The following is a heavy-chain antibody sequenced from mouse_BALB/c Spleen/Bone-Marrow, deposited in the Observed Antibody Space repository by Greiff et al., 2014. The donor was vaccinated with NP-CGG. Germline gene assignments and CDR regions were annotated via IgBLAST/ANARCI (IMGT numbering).Heavy chain of an antibody. CDR1: GYTFTEYT. CDR3: ARRYGSSYNYWYFDV. Sequence: SGSELVKPGASVKISCKTSGYTFTEYTMHWVKQSHGKSLEWIGGINPNNGGSSYNQKFKGKATLTVDKSSSTAYMELRSLTSGDSAVYYCARRYGSSYNYWYFDVWGAGTTVTVSS. D-gene: IGHD1-1*01. J-gene: IGHJ1*01. CDR2: INPNNGGS. V-gene: IGHV1-18*01.